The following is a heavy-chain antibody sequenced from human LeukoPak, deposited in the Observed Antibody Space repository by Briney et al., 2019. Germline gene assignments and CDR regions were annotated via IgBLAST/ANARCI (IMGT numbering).Heavy chain of an antibody. CDR1: GVSINSNTYS. V-gene: IGHV4-39*01. J-gene: IGHJ4*02. CDR2: ISYTGNT. CDR3: ARHFGYDDTSDYQGVPDY. Sequence: SEALSLTCTVSGVSINSNTYSWGWIRQPPGEGLEWIGTISYTGNTYYNSSLKSRLTISVDTSKTQFSLKLSSVTAADTAVYYCARHFGYDDTSDYQGVPDYWGQGSLVTVSS. D-gene: IGHD3-22*01.